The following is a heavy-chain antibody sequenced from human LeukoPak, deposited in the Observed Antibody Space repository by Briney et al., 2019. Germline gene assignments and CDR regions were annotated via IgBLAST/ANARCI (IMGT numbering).Heavy chain of an antibody. Sequence: SVKVSCKASGGTFSSYAISWVRQAPGQGLEWMGGIIPIFGTANCAQKFQGRVTITADKSTSTAYMELSSLRSEDTAVYYCARLIGFGIATRPYFDYWGQGTLVTVSS. CDR2: IIPIFGTA. CDR3: ARLIGFGIATRPYFDY. CDR1: GGTFSSYA. D-gene: IGHD6-6*01. J-gene: IGHJ4*02. V-gene: IGHV1-69*06.